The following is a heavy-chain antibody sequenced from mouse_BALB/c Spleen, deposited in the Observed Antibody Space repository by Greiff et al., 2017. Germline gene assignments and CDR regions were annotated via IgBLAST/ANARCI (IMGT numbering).Heavy chain of an antibody. V-gene: IGHV1-7*01. D-gene: IGHD2-14*01. CDR1: GYTFTSYW. J-gene: IGHJ3*01. Sequence: VQLQQSGAELAKPGASVKMSCKASGYTFTSYWMHWVKQRPGQGLEWIGYINPSTGYTEYNQKFKDKATLTADKSSSTAYMQLSSLTSEDSAVYYCARSDRTAYWGQGTLVTVSA. CDR3: ARSDRTAY. CDR2: INPSTGYT.